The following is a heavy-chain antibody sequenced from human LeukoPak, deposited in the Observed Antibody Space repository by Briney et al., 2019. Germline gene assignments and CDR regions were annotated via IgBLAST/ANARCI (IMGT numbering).Heavy chain of an antibody. CDR3: ARDGSYSTYYYYYYMDV. V-gene: IGHV4-4*07. Sequence: SETLSLTCTVSGGSISSYYWSWVRQPAGKGLEWIGRIYTSGSTNYNPSLKSRVTMSVDTSKNQFSLKLSSVTAADTAVYYCARDGSYSTYYYYYYMDVWGKGTTVTVSS. J-gene: IGHJ6*03. D-gene: IGHD1-26*01. CDR2: IYTSGST. CDR1: GGSISSYY.